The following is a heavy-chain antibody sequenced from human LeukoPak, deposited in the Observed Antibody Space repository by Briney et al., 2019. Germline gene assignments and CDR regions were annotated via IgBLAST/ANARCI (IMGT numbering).Heavy chain of an antibody. CDR3: ARALVSDYGDYTVFDY. V-gene: IGHV4-31*03. Sequence: SETLSLTCTVSGGSISSGGYYWSWIRQHPGKGLEWIGYIYYSGSTYYNPSLKSRVTMSVDTSKNQFSLKLSSVTAADTAVYYCARALVSDYGDYTVFDYWGQGTLVTVSS. D-gene: IGHD4-17*01. J-gene: IGHJ4*02. CDR2: IYYSGST. CDR1: GGSISSGGYY.